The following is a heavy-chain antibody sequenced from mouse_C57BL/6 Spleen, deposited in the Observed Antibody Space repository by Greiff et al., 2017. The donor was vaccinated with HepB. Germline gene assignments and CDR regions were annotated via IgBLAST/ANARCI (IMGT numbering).Heavy chain of an antibody. J-gene: IGHJ4*01. CDR3: ARKGTTTNYAMDY. D-gene: IGHD1-1*01. CDR1: GYAFSSYW. V-gene: IGHV1-80*01. CDR2: IYPGDGDT. Sequence: QVQLKESGAELVKPGASVKISCKASGYAFSSYWMNWVKQRPGKGLEWIGQIYPGDGDTNYNGKFKGKATLTADKSSSTAYMQLSSLTSEDSAVYFCARKGTTTNYAMDYWGQGTSVTVSS.